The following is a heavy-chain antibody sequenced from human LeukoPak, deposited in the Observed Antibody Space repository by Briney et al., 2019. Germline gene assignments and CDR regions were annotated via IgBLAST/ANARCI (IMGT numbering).Heavy chain of an antibody. CDR3: ARWTDCGGDCHILEY. D-gene: IGHD2-21*02. V-gene: IGHV4-59*01. CDR2: LFYKRGA. J-gene: IGHJ4*02. Sequence: PSETLSLTCSVSGGSISGYYWSWSRQAPGKGVEWIGNLFYKRGAWYKSSLKSRVTTSVDTSKNELSLTLTSVTAADTAVYYCARWTDCGGDCHILEYWGQGILVTVSS. CDR1: GGSISGYY.